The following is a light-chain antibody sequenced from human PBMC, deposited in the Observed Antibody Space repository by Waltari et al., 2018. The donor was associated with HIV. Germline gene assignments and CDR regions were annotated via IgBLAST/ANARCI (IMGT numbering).Light chain of an antibody. CDR3: SSYTSSSTLV. Sequence: QSALTQPASVSGSPGQSITISCTGTSSDVGGYNYVSWYQQHPGNAPKLMIYEVSNRPSGFSNRFSGSNAGNTASLTISGLQAEDEADYYCSSYTSSSTLVFGGGTKLTVL. CDR2: EVS. CDR1: SSDVGGYNY. V-gene: IGLV2-14*01. J-gene: IGLJ3*02.